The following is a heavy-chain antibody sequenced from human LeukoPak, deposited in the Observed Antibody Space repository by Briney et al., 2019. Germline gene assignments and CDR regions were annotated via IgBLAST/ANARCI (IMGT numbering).Heavy chain of an antibody. CDR3: AKDISSSSSEVFDY. Sequence: GSSLRLSCAASGFTFEDYAMHRVRPAPGKGLEGVTGISWNSGSIGYADSVKGRFTISRDNAKNSLYLQMNSLRAEDTALYYCAKDISSSSSEVFDYWGQGTLVTVSS. CDR1: GFTFEDYA. J-gene: IGHJ4*02. D-gene: IGHD6-6*01. V-gene: IGHV3-9*01. CDR2: ISWNSGSI.